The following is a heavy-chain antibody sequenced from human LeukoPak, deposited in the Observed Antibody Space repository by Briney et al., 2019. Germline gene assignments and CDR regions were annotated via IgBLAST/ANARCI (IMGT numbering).Heavy chain of an antibody. D-gene: IGHD6-19*01. V-gene: IGHV5-51*01. Sequence: GETLKISCKGSGYSFTTYWIGWVRQMPGKGLEWMWIIYPGDSDTRYSPSFQGQVTISADKSISTAYLQWSSLKASDTAVYYCARRGVSSDWYSDYWGQGTLVTVSS. CDR3: ARRGVSSDWYSDY. J-gene: IGHJ4*02. CDR2: IYPGDSDT. CDR1: GYSFTTYW.